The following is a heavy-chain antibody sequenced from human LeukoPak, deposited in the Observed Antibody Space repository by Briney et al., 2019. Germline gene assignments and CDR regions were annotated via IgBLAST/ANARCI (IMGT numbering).Heavy chain of an antibody. CDR2: ISSSSSYI. CDR3: ARDHCSGGSCYLSANWFGP. J-gene: IGHJ5*02. V-gene: IGHV3-21*01. CDR1: GFTFSSYS. D-gene: IGHD2-15*01. Sequence: GGSLRLSCAASGFTFSSYSMNWVRQAPGKGLEWVSSISSSSSYIYYADSVKGRFTISRDNAKNSLYLQMNSLRAEDTAVYYCARDHCSGGSCYLSANWFGPWGQGTLVTVSS.